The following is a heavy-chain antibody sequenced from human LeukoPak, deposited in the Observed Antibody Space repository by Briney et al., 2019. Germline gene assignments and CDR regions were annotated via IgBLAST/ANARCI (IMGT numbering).Heavy chain of an antibody. CDR3: ASQNRAYCSGGSCYSGYYYYYYYMDV. V-gene: IGHV4-34*01. CDR1: GGSFSGYY. Sequence: PSETLSLTCAVYGGSFSGYYWSWIRQPPGKGLEWIGEINHSGSTNYNPSLKSRVTISVDTSKNQFSLKLSSVTAADTAVYCCASQNRAYCSGGSCYSGYYYYYYYMDVWGKGTTVTVSS. J-gene: IGHJ6*03. D-gene: IGHD2-15*01. CDR2: INHSGST.